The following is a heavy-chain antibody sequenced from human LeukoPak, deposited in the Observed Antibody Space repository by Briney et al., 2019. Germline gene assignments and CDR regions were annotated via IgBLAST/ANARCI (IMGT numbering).Heavy chain of an antibody. CDR1: GGSISRYY. CDR2: IYTSGST. Sequence: SETLSLTCTVSGGSISRYYWSWIRQPAGKGLEWIGRIYTSGSTNYNPSLKSRVTMSVDTSKNQFSLKLSSVTAADTAVYYCARDPSSSWYDAFDIWGQGTMVTVSS. V-gene: IGHV4-4*07. D-gene: IGHD6-13*01. CDR3: ARDPSSSWYDAFDI. J-gene: IGHJ3*02.